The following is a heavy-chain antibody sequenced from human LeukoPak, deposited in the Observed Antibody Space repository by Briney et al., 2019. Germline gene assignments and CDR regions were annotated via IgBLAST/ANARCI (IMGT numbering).Heavy chain of an antibody. CDR1: GFTFRRYG. D-gene: IGHD3-3*01. V-gene: IGHV3-33*01. CDR2: IWYDGSNK. CDR3: VRGPQGVVIPHFYYYMDV. Sequence: AGRSLRLSREVSGFTFRRYGMHWVRQAPGKGPEWVAIIWYDGSNKYYADSVKGRFTISRDNSDSTLYLQMHSLRAEDTAVYYCVRGPQGVVIPHFYYYMDVWGKGTTVTVSS. J-gene: IGHJ6*03.